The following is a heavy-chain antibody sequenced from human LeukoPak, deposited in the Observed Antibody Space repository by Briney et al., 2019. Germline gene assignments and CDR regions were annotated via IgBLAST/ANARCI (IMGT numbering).Heavy chain of an antibody. Sequence: GGSLRLSCAASGFTFSRYAMYWVRQAPGKGLEWVAFIPYDGDNTYYADSVKGRFTISRDNSKNTLYLQMNSLRAEDTAVYYCVKITSVTGGDCWGQGTRLTVSS. J-gene: IGHJ4*02. CDR2: IPYDGDNT. CDR3: VKITSVTGGDC. V-gene: IGHV3-30-3*02. CDR1: GFTFSRYA. D-gene: IGHD1-1*01.